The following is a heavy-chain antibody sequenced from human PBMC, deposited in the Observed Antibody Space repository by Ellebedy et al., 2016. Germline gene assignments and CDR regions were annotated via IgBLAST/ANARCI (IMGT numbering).Heavy chain of an antibody. CDR2: INPHGRT. CDR3: ARDGGSFDY. J-gene: IGHJ4*02. Sequence: ASVKVSCKASEYTFTTYHMHWVRQAPGQGLEWMGIINPHGRTTNSQKFQGRVTMTRDTSTSTVYMDLSSLTSEDTAMYFCARDGGSFDYWGQGTLVTVSS. D-gene: IGHD1-14*01. V-gene: IGHV1-46*01. CDR1: EYTFTTYH.